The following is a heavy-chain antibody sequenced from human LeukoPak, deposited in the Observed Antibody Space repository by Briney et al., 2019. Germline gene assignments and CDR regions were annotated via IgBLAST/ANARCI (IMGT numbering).Heavy chain of an antibody. D-gene: IGHD6-19*01. Sequence: GASVKVSCKASGGTFSSYAISWVRQAPGQGLEWMGGIIPIFGTANYAQKFQGRVTITADESTSTAYMELSSLRSEDTAVYYCARGRGGSSGWTGYYYYGMDVWGQGTTVTVSS. J-gene: IGHJ6*02. CDR2: IIPIFGTA. CDR1: GGTFSSYA. CDR3: ARGRGGSSGWTGYYYYGMDV. V-gene: IGHV1-69*13.